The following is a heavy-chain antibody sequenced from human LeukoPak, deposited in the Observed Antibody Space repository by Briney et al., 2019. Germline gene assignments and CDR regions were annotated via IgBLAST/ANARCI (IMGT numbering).Heavy chain of an antibody. CDR1: GFTFSSYS. CDR3: ARANGGTYDFWSEGPFDY. V-gene: IGHV3-21*01. D-gene: IGHD3-3*01. Sequence: GGSLRLSCAASGFTFSSYSMNWVRQAPGKGLEWVSSISSSSSYIYYADSVKGRFTISRDNAKNSLYLQMNSLRAEDTAVYYCARANGGTYDFWSEGPFDYWGQGTLVTVSS. J-gene: IGHJ4*02. CDR2: ISSSSSYI.